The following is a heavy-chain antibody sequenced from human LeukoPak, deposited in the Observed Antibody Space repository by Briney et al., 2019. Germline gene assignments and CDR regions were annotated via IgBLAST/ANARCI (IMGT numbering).Heavy chain of an antibody. CDR1: GCSLSDYG. V-gene: IGHV3-30*03. CDR2: VSYSGGNK. CDR3: ARDRINMMVMGHDSGLDC. Sequence: GGTLRLSCVGSGCSLSDYGIHWVRRAPGKGLEWVAVVSYSGGNKYNADFVKGGFTTSRDTSSDTVSLQINSLRVEDTALYYCARDRINMMVMGHDSGLDCWGQGTLVTVSS. J-gene: IGHJ4*02. D-gene: IGHD3-22*01.